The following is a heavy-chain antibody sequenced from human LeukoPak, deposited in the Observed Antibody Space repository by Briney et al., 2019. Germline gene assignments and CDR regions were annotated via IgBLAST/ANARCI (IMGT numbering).Heavy chain of an antibody. CDR3: ARQGRYSGFSRGNWFDP. Sequence: PSETLSLTSTVSGGSISSSSYYWGWIRQPPGKGLEWIGSIYYSGSTYYNPSLKSRVTISVDTSKNQFSLKLSSVTAADTAVYYCARQGRYSGFSRGNWFDPWGQGTLVTVSS. J-gene: IGHJ5*02. V-gene: IGHV4-39*01. D-gene: IGHD5-12*01. CDR2: IYYSGST. CDR1: GGSISSSSYY.